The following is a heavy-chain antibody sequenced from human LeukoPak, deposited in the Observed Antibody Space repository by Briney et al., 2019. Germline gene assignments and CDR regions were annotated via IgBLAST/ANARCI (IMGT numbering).Heavy chain of an antibody. J-gene: IGHJ3*02. D-gene: IGHD3-3*01. Sequence: GGSLRLSCAASGFTFSNAWMSWVRQAPGKGLEWVGRIKSRTDGGTTDYAAPVKGRFTISRDDSKNTLYLQMNSLKTEDTAVYYRTTDDTIFGVVTHDAFDIWGQGTMVTVSS. CDR3: TTDDTIFGVVTHDAFDI. V-gene: IGHV3-15*01. CDR1: GFTFSNAW. CDR2: IKSRTDGGTT.